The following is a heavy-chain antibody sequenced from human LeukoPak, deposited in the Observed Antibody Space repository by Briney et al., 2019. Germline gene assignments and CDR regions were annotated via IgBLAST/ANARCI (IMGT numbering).Heavy chain of an antibody. D-gene: IGHD3-22*01. CDR1: GFTFSSYA. CDR2: INPNSGGT. V-gene: IGHV1-2*02. CDR3: ARGGPDLNYDSSGHYLDY. Sequence: PGGSLRLSCAASGFTFSSYAMHWVRQAPGQGLEWMAWINPNSGGTHYAQKFQGRVTMTRDTSINTAYMELSRLTSDDTAVYYCARGGPDLNYDSSGHYLDYWGQGTVVTVSS. J-gene: IGHJ4*02.